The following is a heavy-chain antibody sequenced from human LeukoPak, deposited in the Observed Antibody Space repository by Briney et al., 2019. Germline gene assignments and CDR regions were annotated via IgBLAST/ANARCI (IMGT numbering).Heavy chain of an antibody. D-gene: IGHD3-22*01. CDR1: GYTFTSNY. CDR2: INPNSGGT. V-gene: IGHV1-2*02. Sequence: GASVKVSCKAFGYTFTSNYMHWVRQAPGQGLEWMGWINPNSGGTNYAQKFQGRVTMTRDTSISTAYMELSRLRSDDTAVYYCARADDSSGYYFPDWFDPWGQGTLVTVSS. J-gene: IGHJ5*02. CDR3: ARADDSSGYYFPDWFDP.